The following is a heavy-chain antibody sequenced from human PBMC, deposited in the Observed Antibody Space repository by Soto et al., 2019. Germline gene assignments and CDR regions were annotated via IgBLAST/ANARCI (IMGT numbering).Heavy chain of an antibody. CDR1: KFSFSSYW. CDR3: VREPWGFSGTWYDY. V-gene: IGHV3-74*01. J-gene: IGHJ4*02. CDR2: INHDGSKT. D-gene: IGHD6-13*01. Sequence: GGSLRLSCEASKFSFSSYWMQWVSQVPGKGPAWVSRINHDGSKTEYADSVKGRFTISRDNTNNTLYLQMNSLRVEDTAMYYCVREPWGFSGTWYDYWGQGTLVTVSS.